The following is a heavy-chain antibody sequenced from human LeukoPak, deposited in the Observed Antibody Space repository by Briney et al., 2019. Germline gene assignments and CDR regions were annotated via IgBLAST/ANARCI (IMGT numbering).Heavy chain of an antibody. CDR1: GFTFSSYV. Sequence: GGSLRLSCAASGFTFSSYVMNWVRQAPGKGLEWVSTISGSGGSTYYADSVRGRFTISRDNSKNTLYLEMNSLRAEDTAIYYCAEESSSGYFNWGQGTLVSVSS. V-gene: IGHV3-23*01. J-gene: IGHJ4*02. CDR3: AEESSSGYFN. CDR2: ISGSGGST. D-gene: IGHD3-22*01.